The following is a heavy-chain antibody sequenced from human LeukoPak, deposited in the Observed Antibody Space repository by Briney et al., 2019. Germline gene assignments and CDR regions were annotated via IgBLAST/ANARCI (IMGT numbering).Heavy chain of an antibody. CDR1: GYTFTSYY. CDR2: INPSGGST. J-gene: IGHJ3*02. CDR3: ARDFTTYYDILTGSAGAFDI. V-gene: IGHV1-46*01. D-gene: IGHD3-9*01. Sequence: AASVKVSCKASGYTFTSYYMHWVRQAPGQGLEWMGIINPSGGSTSYAQKFQGRVTMTRDTSTSTVYMELSSLRSEDTAVYYCARDFTTYYDILTGSAGAFDIWGQGTMVTVSS.